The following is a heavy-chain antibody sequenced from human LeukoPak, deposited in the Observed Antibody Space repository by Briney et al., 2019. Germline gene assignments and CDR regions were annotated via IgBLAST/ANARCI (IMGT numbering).Heavy chain of an antibody. V-gene: IGHV3-30*14. Sequence: GGSLRLSCAASGFTFSSYAMHWVRQAPGKGLEWVAVISYDGSNKYYADSVKGRFTISRDNSKNTLYLQMNSLRAEDTAVYYCAICRDGYINDAFDIWGQGTMVTVSS. CDR2: ISYDGSNK. D-gene: IGHD5-24*01. CDR1: GFTFSSYA. CDR3: AICRDGYINDAFDI. J-gene: IGHJ3*02.